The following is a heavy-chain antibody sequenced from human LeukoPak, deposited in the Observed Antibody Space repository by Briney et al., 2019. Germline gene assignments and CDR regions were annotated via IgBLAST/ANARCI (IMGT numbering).Heavy chain of an antibody. CDR2: ISYDGSNK. V-gene: IGHV3-30*18. Sequence: GRSLRLSCAASGFTFSSYGMHWVRQAPGKGLEGVAVISYDGSNKYYADSVKGRFTISRDNSKNTLYLQMNSLRAEDTAVYYCAKLYSSSSPFHYWGQGTLVTVSS. CDR1: GFTFSSYG. CDR3: AKLYSSSSPFHY. D-gene: IGHD6-13*01. J-gene: IGHJ4*02.